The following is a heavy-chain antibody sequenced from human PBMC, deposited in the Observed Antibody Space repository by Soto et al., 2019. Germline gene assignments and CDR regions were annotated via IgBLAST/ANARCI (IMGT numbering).Heavy chain of an antibody. V-gene: IGHV3-23*01. J-gene: IGHJ4*02. CDR2: IGYRTTDT. D-gene: IGHD6-19*01. CDR1: GFILSRHA. CDR3: AKESGGGWVIDY. Sequence: EVLLLQSGGGLAQPGESLTLSCATSGFILSRHAMSWVRQAPGQGLDWVSVIGYRTTDTYYADSVKGRFTISRDESKNTVYLHMNNLRVEDTAVYYCAKESGGGWVIDYWGQGTLVTVYS.